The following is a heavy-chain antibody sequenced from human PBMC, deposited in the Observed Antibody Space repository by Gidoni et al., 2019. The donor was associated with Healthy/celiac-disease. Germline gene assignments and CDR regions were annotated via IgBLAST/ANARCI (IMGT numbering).Heavy chain of an antibody. CDR3: ARDSSGYWGFDY. V-gene: IGHV4-61*02. CDR2: IYTSGST. Sequence: QVQLQESGPGLVKPSQTLSLTCTVYGGYISSGSYYWSWIRQPAGKGLEWIGRIYTSGSTNYNPSLKSRVTISVDTSKNQFSLKLSSVTAADTAVYYCARDSSGYWGFDYWGQGTLVTVSS. J-gene: IGHJ4*02. CDR1: GGYISSGSYY. D-gene: IGHD3-22*01.